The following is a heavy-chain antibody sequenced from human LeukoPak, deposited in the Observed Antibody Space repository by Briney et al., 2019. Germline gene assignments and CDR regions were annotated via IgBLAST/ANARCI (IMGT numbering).Heavy chain of an antibody. Sequence: GASVKVSCKVSGYTLTELSMHWVRQAPGKGLEWMGGFDPEDGETIYAQKFQGRVTMTEDTSTDAAYMELSSLRSEDTAVYYCATTQLGYCSSTSCPGLDYWGQGTLVTVSS. V-gene: IGHV1-24*01. CDR2: FDPEDGET. J-gene: IGHJ4*02. D-gene: IGHD2-2*01. CDR1: GYTLTELS. CDR3: ATTQLGYCSSTSCPGLDY.